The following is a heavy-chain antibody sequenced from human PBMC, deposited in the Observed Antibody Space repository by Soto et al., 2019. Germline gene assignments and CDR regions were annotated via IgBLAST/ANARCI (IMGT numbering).Heavy chain of an antibody. D-gene: IGHD2-2*01. CDR2: IIPISDTT. J-gene: IGHJ6*02. Sequence: QVQLVQSGAEVKKPGSSVKVSCKASGGTFSSYAISWVRQAPGQGLEWMGGIIPISDTTNYAQKFQGRVTINADKSTSTAYMELSSLRSEDTAVYYCARSQGSSTSLEIYYYYYYGMDVWGQGTTVTVSS. CDR3: ARSQGSSTSLEIYYYYYYGMDV. V-gene: IGHV1-69*06. CDR1: GGTFSSYA.